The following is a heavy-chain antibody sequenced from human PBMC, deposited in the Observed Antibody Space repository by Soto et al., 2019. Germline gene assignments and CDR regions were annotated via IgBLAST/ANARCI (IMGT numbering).Heavy chain of an antibody. CDR1: GGSISSYY. CDR3: ARLYYILTGSNWFDP. CDR2: IYYSGST. Sequence: PSETLSLTCTVSGGSISSYYWSWIRQPPGKGLEWIGYIYYSGSTNYNPSLKSRVTISVDTSKNQFSLKLSSVTAADTAVYYCARLYYILTGSNWFDPWGQGTLVTVSS. D-gene: IGHD3-9*01. V-gene: IGHV4-59*08. J-gene: IGHJ5*02.